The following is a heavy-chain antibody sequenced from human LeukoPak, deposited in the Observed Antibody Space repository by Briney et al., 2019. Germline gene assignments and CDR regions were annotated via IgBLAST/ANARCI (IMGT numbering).Heavy chain of an antibody. Sequence: GGSLRLSCAASGFTFSSYAMSWVRQAPGKGLEWVSAISGSGGSTYYADSVKGRFTISRDNSKNTLYLQMNSLRAEDTAVYYCARGYGGYVYYFDYWGQGTLVTVSS. CDR2: ISGSGGST. CDR1: GFTFSSYA. J-gene: IGHJ4*02. V-gene: IGHV3-23*01. D-gene: IGHD5-12*01. CDR3: ARGYGGYVYYFDY.